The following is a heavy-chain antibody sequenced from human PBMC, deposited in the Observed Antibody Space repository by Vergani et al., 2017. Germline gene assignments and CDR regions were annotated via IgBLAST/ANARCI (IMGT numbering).Heavy chain of an antibody. J-gene: IGHJ6*03. D-gene: IGHD5-12*01. V-gene: IGHV4-31*01. CDR2: IYYSGST. Sequence: QVQLQESGPGLVKPSQTLSLTCTVSGGSISSGGYYWSWIRQHPGKGLEWIGYIYYSGSTYYNPSLKSLVTISVDTSKNQFSLKLSSVTAADTAVYYCARGKFGYXGYDSRRYYYYYYYMDVWGKGTTVTVSS. CDR1: GGSISSGGYY. CDR3: ARGKFGYXGYDSRRYYYYYYYMDV.